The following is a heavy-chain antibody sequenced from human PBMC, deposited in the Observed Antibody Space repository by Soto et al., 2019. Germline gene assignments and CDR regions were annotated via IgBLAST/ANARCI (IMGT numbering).Heavy chain of an antibody. V-gene: IGHV3-7*01. CDR2: INQDGSEQ. CDR3: ARENNYGDYGVGAFDF. D-gene: IGHD4-17*01. J-gene: IGHJ3*01. CDR1: GFTFSRNW. Sequence: GGSLRLSCAAPGFTFSRNWLSWVRQAPGKGLEWVANINQDGSEQYYVDSVRGRFTISRDNAKNTLYLRMDSLRAEDTAVYYCARENNYGDYGVGAFDFWGQGMLVTVSS.